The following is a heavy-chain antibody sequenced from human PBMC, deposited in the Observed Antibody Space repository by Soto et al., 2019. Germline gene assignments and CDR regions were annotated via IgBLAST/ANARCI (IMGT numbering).Heavy chain of an antibody. V-gene: IGHV3-43*01. J-gene: IGHJ5*02. D-gene: IGHD1-26*01. CDR2: ISWDGGTT. CDR1: GCTFDDYT. CDR3: AKDVIGYSTTRYPPALYH. Sequence: GGSLRLSCAASGCTFDDYTLYWVRQAPGKGLEWISLISWDGGTTYYADSVKGRFTISRDNSENSLFLQMSSLRTEDTAFYYCAKDVIGYSTTRYPPALYHWGQGT.